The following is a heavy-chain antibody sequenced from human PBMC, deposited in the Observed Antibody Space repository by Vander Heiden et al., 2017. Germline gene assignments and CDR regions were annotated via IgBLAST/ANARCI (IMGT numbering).Heavy chain of an antibody. CDR2: IHATGDT. Sequence: EVQLVESGGGLVRPGGYLRLSCAASGFALSSYNMHWVRQTTEKRLEWVSSIHATGDTFYSGSVQGRFTISRENADNSLYLQMNSLTVGDTAVYYCARKMGIAAAGTFDYWGQGTPVTVSS. D-gene: IGHD6-13*01. V-gene: IGHV3-13*01. CDR3: ARKMGIAAAGTFDY. J-gene: IGHJ4*02. CDR1: GFALSSYN.